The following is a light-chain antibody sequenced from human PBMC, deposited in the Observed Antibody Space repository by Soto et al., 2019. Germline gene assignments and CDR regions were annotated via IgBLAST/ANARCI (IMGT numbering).Light chain of an antibody. J-gene: IGKJ1*01. CDR2: AAS. Sequence: DIQMTQSPSSVSASVGDRITITCRASQEIGGRLAWFQQKPGKAPQYLIQAASILHRGVPSRFSGSGSGTEFILTINNRQPEDFASYFCLQVYSYPRTFGLGTKVDIK. CDR3: LQVYSYPRT. V-gene: IGKV1-12*01. CDR1: QEIGGR.